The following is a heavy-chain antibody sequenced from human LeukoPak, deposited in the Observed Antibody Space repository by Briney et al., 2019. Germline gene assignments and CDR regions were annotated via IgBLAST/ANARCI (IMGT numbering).Heavy chain of an antibody. V-gene: IGHV3-7*01. Sequence: GGSLRLSCAASGFTFDRSWMSWVRQAPGKGLEWVANIKQDGSEVYYVDSAEGRFTVSRDNAKNSLSLQMNSLRGEDTAVYYCVRALGSSSSDSWGQGTLVTVSS. CDR1: GFTFDRSW. J-gene: IGHJ4*02. CDR2: IKQDGSEV. CDR3: VRALGSSSSDS. D-gene: IGHD6-6*01.